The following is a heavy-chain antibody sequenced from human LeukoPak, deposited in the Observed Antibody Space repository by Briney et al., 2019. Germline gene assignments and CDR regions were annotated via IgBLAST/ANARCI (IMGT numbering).Heavy chain of an antibody. CDR3: ASKWVDTAKAVDTAMMVFDY. J-gene: IGHJ4*02. Sequence: ASVKVSCKASGGTFSGYAISWVRQAPGQGLEWMGGIIPIFGTANYAQKFQGRVTITTDESTSTAYMELRSLRSEDTAVYYCASKWVDTAKAVDTAMMVFDYWGQGTLVTVSS. V-gene: IGHV1-69*05. CDR2: IIPIFGTA. CDR1: GGTFSGYA. D-gene: IGHD5-18*01.